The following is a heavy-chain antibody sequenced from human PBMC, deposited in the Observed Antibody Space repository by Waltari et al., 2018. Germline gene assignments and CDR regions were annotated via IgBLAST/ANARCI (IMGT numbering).Heavy chain of an antibody. CDR1: GYCFHSYW. V-gene: IGHV5-51*01. CDR3: ATYGNYGEGRVDFDY. CDR2: IYPGDSDT. Sequence: EVQLVQSGAEVTKHGESLKNPCKGSGYCFHSYWNDWLREMPGKGLEWMGIIYPGDSDTRYSPSFQGQVTISADKSISTAYLQWSSLKASDTAMYYCATYGNYGEGRVDFDYWGQGTLVTVSS. D-gene: IGHD3-16*01. J-gene: IGHJ4*02.